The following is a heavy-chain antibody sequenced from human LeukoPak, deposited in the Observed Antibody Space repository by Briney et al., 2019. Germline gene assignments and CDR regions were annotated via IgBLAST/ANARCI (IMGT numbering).Heavy chain of an antibody. CDR2: ARNKANSHTT. CDR3: ARRGFSDSRGYYPDFDS. J-gene: IGHJ4*02. V-gene: IGHV3-72*01. CDR1: GFTFSNAW. Sequence: GGSLRLSCGASGFTFSNAWMNWVRQAPGKGLEWVGRARNKANSHTTVYAASVKDRFIIARDDSKSSLFLQMNSLKTEDTAVYFCARRGFSDSRGYYPDFDSWGRGTLVTVSS. D-gene: IGHD3-22*01.